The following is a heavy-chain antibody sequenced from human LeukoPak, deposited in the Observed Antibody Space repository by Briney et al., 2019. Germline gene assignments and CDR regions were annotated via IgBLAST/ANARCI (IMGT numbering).Heavy chain of an antibody. CDR2: IYYCGRT. V-gene: IGHV4-59*02. D-gene: IGHD5-12*01. CDR1: GGSVSDYY. Sequence: SETLSLTCTVSGGSVSDYYWSWIRQSPGKGLEWIGYIYYCGRTNYNPSLKSRVTISVDRSKNQFSLKLSSVTAADTAVYYCAGGGIVANWFDPWGQGTLVTVSS. J-gene: IGHJ5*02. CDR3: AGGGIVANWFDP.